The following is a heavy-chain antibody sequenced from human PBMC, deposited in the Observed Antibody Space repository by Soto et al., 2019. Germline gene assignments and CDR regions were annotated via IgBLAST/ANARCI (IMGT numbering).Heavy chain of an antibody. D-gene: IGHD5-12*01. CDR1: GYTFTSYD. Sequence: ASVKVSCKASGYTFTSYDINWVRQATGQGLEWMGWISAYNGNTNYAQKLQGRVTMTTDTSTSTAYMELRSLRSDDTAVYYCARDLYIVATYYYYGMDVWGQGTTVTVSS. V-gene: IGHV1-18*01. CDR2: ISAYNGNT. J-gene: IGHJ6*02. CDR3: ARDLYIVATYYYYGMDV.